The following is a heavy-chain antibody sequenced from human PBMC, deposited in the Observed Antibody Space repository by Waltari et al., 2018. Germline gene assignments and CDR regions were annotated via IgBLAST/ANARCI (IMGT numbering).Heavy chain of an antibody. CDR1: GFLYNDYW. V-gene: IGHV3-74*03. J-gene: IGHJ4*02. CDR3: TRNPGY. Sequence: EVQLVESGGGLVQPGGSLRLSCAVSGFLYNDYWMDWVRQAPGKGLVLVSRIKSDGTNIKYADSVRGRFTSSRDSAKNTFYLQMNSLRAEDTAVYYCTRNPGYWGQGTLVTVAS. D-gene: IGHD2-15*01. CDR2: IKSDGTNI.